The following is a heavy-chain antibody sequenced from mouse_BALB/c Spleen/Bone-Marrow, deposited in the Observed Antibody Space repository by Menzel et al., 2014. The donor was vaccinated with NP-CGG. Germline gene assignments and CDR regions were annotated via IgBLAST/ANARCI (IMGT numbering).Heavy chain of an antibody. V-gene: IGHV1S81*02. Sequence: LQESGAELVKPGASVKLSCKASGYTFTRYYMYWVKQRPGQGLEWIGEINPTNGGTNFNEKFKNKATLTVDKSSSTAYMQLSSLTSEDSAVYYCTRSNYGYWYFDVWGAGTTVTVSS. CDR2: INPTNGGT. J-gene: IGHJ1*01. CDR3: TRSNYGYWYFDV. D-gene: IGHD1-1*01. CDR1: GYTFTRYY.